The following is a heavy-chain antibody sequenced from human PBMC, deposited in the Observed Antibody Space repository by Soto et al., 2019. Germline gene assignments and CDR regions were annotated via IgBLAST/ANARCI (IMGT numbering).Heavy chain of an antibody. D-gene: IGHD2-21*02. Sequence: SETLSLTCIVSGESISSSSYYWGWIRQPPGKGLEWIGSIYYSGRTYYNPSFKSRVTISIDTSKNQFSLKLSSVTAADTAVYYCARQRTTVVTQAYFDHWGQGALVTVSS. CDR1: GESISSSSYY. V-gene: IGHV4-39*01. J-gene: IGHJ4*02. CDR2: IYYSGRT. CDR3: ARQRTTVVTQAYFDH.